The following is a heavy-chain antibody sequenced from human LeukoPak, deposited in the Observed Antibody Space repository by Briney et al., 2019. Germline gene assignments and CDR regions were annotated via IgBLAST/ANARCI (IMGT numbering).Heavy chain of an antibody. D-gene: IGHD6-6*01. CDR2: INHSGST. J-gene: IGHJ6*03. CDR3: AREVWQLVQRHGLYYMDV. V-gene: IGHV4-34*01. CDR1: GGSFSGYY. Sequence: SETLSLTCAVYGGSFSGYYWSWIRQPPGKGLEWIGEINHSGSTNYNPSLKSRVTISVDTSKNQFSLKLSSVTAADTAVYYCAREVWQLVQRHGLYYMDVWGKGTTVTVSS.